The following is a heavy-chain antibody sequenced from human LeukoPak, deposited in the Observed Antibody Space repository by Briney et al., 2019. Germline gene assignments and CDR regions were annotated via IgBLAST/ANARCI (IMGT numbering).Heavy chain of an antibody. J-gene: IGHJ5*02. CDR1: GFTFDDYA. V-gene: IGHV3-9*01. Sequence: GRSLRLSCAASGFTFDDYAMHWVRQAPGKGLEWVSGISWNSGSIGYADSVKGRFTISRDNAKNSLYLQMNSLRAEDTVLYYCAKGRDKYQLLSKNWFDPWGQGTLVTVSS. CDR3: AKGRDKYQLLSKNWFDP. CDR2: ISWNSGSI. D-gene: IGHD2-2*01.